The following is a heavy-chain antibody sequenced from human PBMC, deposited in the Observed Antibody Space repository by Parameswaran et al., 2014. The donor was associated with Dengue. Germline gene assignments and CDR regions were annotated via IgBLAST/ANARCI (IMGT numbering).Heavy chain of an antibody. Sequence: GGSLRLSCAASGFTFSSYAMHWVRQAPGKGLEWVAVISYDGSNKYYADSVKGRFTISRDNSKNTLYLQMNSLRAEDTAVYYCARDLARWYYYYYGMDVWGQGTTVTVSS. CDR2: ISYDGSNK. D-gene: IGHD6-6*01. CDR1: GFTFSSYA. CDR3: ARDLARWYYYYYGMDV. J-gene: IGHJ6*02. V-gene: IGHV3-30-3*01.